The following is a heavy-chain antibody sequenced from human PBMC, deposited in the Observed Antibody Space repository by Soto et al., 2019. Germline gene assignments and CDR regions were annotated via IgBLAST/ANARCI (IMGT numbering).Heavy chain of an antibody. CDR1: GGSISSSSYY. CDR2: IYYSGST. J-gene: IGHJ6*02. V-gene: IGHV4-39*01. CDR3: ARQRSIAGAGGYYYGMDV. Sequence: SETLSLTCTVSGGSISSSSYYWGWIRQPPGKGLEWIGSIYYSGSTYYNPSLKSRVTISVDTSKNQFSLKLSSVTAADTAVYYCARQRSIAGAGGYYYGMDVWGQGTTVTVSS. D-gene: IGHD6-13*01.